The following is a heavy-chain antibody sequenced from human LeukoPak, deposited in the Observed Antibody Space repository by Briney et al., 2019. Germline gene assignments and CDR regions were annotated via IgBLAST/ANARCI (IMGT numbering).Heavy chain of an antibody. CDR3: ARVPYGVDQYYFDY. V-gene: IGHV1-69*13. CDR1: GGTFSSYA. Sequence: SVKVSCKASGGTFSSYAISWVRQAPGQGLEWMGGIIPIFGTANYAQKFQGRVAITADESTNTAYMELSSLRSEDTAVCYCARVPYGVDQYYFDYWGQGTLVTVSS. CDR2: IIPIFGTA. J-gene: IGHJ4*02. D-gene: IGHD4-17*01.